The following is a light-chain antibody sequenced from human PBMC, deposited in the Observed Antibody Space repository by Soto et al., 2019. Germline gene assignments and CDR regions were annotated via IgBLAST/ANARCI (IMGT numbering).Light chain of an antibody. CDR3: QVWDSSSDHPVV. J-gene: IGLJ2*01. V-gene: IGLV3-21*04. CDR2: YDS. Sequence: SYELTQPPSVSVAPGKTARITCGGTNIGSKSLHWYQQKPGQAPVLVIYYDSDRPSGIPERFSGSNSGNTATLTISRVEAGDEADYYCQVWDSSSDHPVVFGGGTKLTVL. CDR1: NIGSKS.